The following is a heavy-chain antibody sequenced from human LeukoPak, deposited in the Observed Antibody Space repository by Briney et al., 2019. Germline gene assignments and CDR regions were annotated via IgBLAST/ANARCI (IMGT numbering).Heavy chain of an antibody. V-gene: IGHV4-59*01. CDR3: ARDRWSCSGGSCYSGYWFDP. J-gene: IGHJ5*02. CDR1: GGSISSYH. Sequence: SETLSLTCTVSGGSISSYHWSWIRQPPGKGLECIGYIYYSGSTHYNPSLKSRVTISVDTSKNQFSLKLSSVTAAGTAVYYCARDRWSCSGGSCYSGYWFDPWGQGTLVTVSS. CDR2: IYYSGST. D-gene: IGHD2-15*01.